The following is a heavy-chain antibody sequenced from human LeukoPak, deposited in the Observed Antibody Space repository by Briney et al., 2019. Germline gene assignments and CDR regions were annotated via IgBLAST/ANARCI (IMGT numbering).Heavy chain of an antibody. D-gene: IGHD2-2*01. Sequence: GASVKVSCKASGNTFTGYYMHWVRQAPGQGLEWMGWINPNSGGTNYAQKFQGWVTMTRDTSISTAYMELSRLRSDDTAVYYCAYCSSTSCHPDAFDIWGQGTMVTVSS. CDR3: AYCSSTSCHPDAFDI. CDR1: GNTFTGYY. J-gene: IGHJ3*02. V-gene: IGHV1-2*04. CDR2: INPNSGGT.